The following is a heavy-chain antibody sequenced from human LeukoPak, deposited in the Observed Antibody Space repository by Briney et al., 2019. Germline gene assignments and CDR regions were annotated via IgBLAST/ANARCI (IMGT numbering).Heavy chain of an antibody. V-gene: IGHV3-30*02. CDR3: AKDFFSSTSACFDY. CDR1: GFTFSSYN. CDR2: IWSDGGDK. J-gene: IGHJ4*02. Sequence: GGSLRLSCAASGFTFSSYNMHWVRQAPGKGLEWVTMIWSDGGDKYYADSVKGRFTISRDNSKNTLYLQMNSLRAEGTAVYYCAKDFFSSTSACFDYWGQGTLVTVSS. D-gene: IGHD2-2*01.